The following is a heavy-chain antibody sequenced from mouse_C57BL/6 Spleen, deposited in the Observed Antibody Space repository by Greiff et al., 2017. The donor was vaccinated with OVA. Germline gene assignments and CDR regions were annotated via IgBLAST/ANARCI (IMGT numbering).Heavy chain of an antibody. CDR1: GYTFTDYY. J-gene: IGHJ3*01. CDR2: IYPGSGNT. V-gene: IGHV1-84*01. D-gene: IGHD2-3*01. CDR3: ASGLLTLRFAY. Sequence: VQVVESGPELVKPGASVKISCKASGYTFTDYYINWVKQRPGQGLEWIGWIYPGSGNTKYNEKFKGKATLTVDTSSSTAYMQLSSLTSEDSAVYFCASGLLTLRFAYWGQGTLVTVSA.